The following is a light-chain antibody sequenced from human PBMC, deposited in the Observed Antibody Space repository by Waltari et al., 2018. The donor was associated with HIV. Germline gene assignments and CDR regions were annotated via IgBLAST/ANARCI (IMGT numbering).Light chain of an antibody. V-gene: IGLV1-40*01. CDR2: GNR. CDR1: SSNIGAGYD. J-gene: IGLJ2*01. Sequence: QSVLTQPPSVSGAPGQRVTISCTGSSSNIGAGYDVHWYQQLPGTAPKPLIYGNRNLPSGVPGRFSGSKSGTSASLDISGLQAEDEADYYCQSYDSSLSGLGVFGGGTKLTVL. CDR3: QSYDSSLSGLGV.